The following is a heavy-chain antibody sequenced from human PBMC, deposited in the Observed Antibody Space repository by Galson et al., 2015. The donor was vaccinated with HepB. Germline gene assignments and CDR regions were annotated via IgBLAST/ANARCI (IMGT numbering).Heavy chain of an antibody. V-gene: IGHV3-74*01. CDR2: IKSDGSST. CDR3: ARGGFKYCIDDVCSEKFYYCGMDV. CDR1: GFTFSNYW. D-gene: IGHD2-8*01. J-gene: IGHJ6*02. Sequence: SLRLSCAASGFTFSNYWMHWVRQAPGKGLVWVSRIKSDGSSTNYADSVKGRFTISRDNTKNTLDLQTNSLRAEDTAVYYCARGGFKYCIDDVCSEKFYYCGMDVWGQGTTVIVSS.